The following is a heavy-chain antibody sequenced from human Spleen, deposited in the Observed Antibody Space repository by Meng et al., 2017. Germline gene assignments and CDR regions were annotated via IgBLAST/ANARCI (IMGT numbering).Heavy chain of an antibody. Sequence: ASVKVSCKASGYTFTSYDINWVRQATGQGLEWMGWMNPNSGNTGYAQKFQGRVTMTRNTSISTAYMELSSLRSDDTAVYYCARTIAVAGAYYYGMDVWGQGTTVTVSS. CDR3: ARTIAVAGAYYYGMDV. CDR2: MNPNSGNT. V-gene: IGHV1-8*01. CDR1: GYTFTSYD. J-gene: IGHJ6*02. D-gene: IGHD6-19*01.